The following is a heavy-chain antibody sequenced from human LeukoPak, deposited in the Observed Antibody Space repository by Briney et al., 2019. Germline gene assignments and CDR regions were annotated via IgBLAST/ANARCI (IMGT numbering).Heavy chain of an antibody. CDR3: AKTTAGYCRGQYPGWPVYY. Sequence: GGSLRLSCAASGFTFSSYAVSWVRQAPGEGLEWVSALSGSSGGTYYADSVRGRFTISRDNSKITLYLQMSSLSTEDTTVYYCAKTTAGYCRGQYPGWPVYYWGQGTLVSVCS. V-gene: IGHV3-23*01. J-gene: IGHJ4*02. CDR2: LSGSSGGT. D-gene: IGHD6-19*01. CDR1: GFTFSSYA.